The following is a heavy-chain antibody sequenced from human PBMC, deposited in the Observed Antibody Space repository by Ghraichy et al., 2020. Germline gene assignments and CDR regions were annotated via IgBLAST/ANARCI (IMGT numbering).Heavy chain of an antibody. V-gene: IGHV1-18*01. Sequence: ASVKVSCKASGYTFTSYGISWVRQAPGQGLEWMGWISAYNGNTNYAQKLQGRVTMTTDTSTSTAYMELRSLRSDDTAVYYCARDWPFYDSSGYHGDYWGQGTLVTVSS. D-gene: IGHD3-22*01. CDR3: ARDWPFYDSSGYHGDY. J-gene: IGHJ4*02. CDR2: ISAYNGNT. CDR1: GYTFTSYG.